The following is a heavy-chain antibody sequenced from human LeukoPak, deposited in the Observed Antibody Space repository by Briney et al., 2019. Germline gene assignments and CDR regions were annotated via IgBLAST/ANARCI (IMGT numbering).Heavy chain of an antibody. D-gene: IGHD3-22*01. J-gene: IGHJ6*03. V-gene: IGHV3-7*01. CDR2: IKQDGSEK. CDR1: GFTFSSYW. Sequence: PGGSLRLSCAASGFTFSSYWMSWVRQAPGKGLEWVANIKQDGSEKYYVDSVKGRFTVSRDNAKNSLYLQMNSLRAEDTAVYYCARTYDSSGYYWLDYYYMDVRGKGTTVTVSS. CDR3: ARTYDSSGYYWLDYYYMDV.